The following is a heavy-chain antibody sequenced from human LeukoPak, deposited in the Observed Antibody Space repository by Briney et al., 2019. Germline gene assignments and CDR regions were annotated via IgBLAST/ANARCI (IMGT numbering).Heavy chain of an antibody. CDR2: ISGSGGST. D-gene: IGHD3-9*01. CDR1: GFTFSSHA. J-gene: IGHJ5*02. CDR3: AKDSGYYDILTGYPGGDWFDP. V-gene: IGHV3-23*01. Sequence: PGGSLRLSCAASGFTFSSHAMSWVRQAPGKGLEWVSAISGSGGSTYYADSVKGRFTISRDNSKNTLYLQMNSLRAEDTAVYYCAKDSGYYDILTGYPGGDWFDPWGQGTLVTVSS.